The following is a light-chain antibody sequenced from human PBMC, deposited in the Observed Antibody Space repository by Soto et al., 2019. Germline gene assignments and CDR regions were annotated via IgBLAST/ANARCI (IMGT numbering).Light chain of an antibody. CDR1: QSVDTTF. Sequence: EIVLTQSPGSLSLSPGQRATLSCRASQSVDTTFFAWYQKKPGQAPRLLIYGASKRATGIPDRFSGSGSGKDFTLSISRLEPEDFAVYYCQQYMSSVTFGQGTKVEIK. CDR3: QQYMSSVT. V-gene: IGKV3-20*01. J-gene: IGKJ1*01. CDR2: GAS.